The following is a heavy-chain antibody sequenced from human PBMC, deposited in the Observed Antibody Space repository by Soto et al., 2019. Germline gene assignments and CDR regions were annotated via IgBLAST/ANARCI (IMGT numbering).Heavy chain of an antibody. CDR1: GFTFKSYA. CDR3: ARGIAVAGYYFDY. CDR2: ITGSGDST. Sequence: GGSLRLSCAASGFTFKSYAVSWVRQAPGKGLEWVSVITGSGDSTYYADSVKGRFTISRDNSKNTLYLQMNSLRAEDTAFYYCARGIAVAGYYFDYWGQGTLVTVSS. D-gene: IGHD6-19*01. V-gene: IGHV3-23*01. J-gene: IGHJ4*02.